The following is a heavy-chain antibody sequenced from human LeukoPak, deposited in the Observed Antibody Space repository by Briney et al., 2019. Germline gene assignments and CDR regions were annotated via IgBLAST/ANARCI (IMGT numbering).Heavy chain of an antibody. CDR3: ARDPGSVVGANDWFDP. Sequence: GGSLRLSCAASGFTFSSYSMNWVRQAPGKGLEWVSSISSSSSYIYYADSVKGRFTISRDNAKNSLYLQMNSLRAEDTAVYYCARDPGSVVGANDWFDPWGQGTLVTVSS. CDR1: GFTFSSYS. V-gene: IGHV3-21*01. CDR2: ISSSSSYI. D-gene: IGHD1-26*01. J-gene: IGHJ5*02.